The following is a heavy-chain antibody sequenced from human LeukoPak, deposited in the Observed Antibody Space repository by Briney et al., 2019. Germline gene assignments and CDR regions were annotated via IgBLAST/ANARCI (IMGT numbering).Heavy chain of an antibody. J-gene: IGHJ4*02. V-gene: IGHV1-69*13. Sequence: SVKVSCKASGGTFSSYAISWVRQAPGQGLEWMGGIIPIFGTANYAQKFQGRVTITADESTSTAYMELSSLRSEDTAVYYCAKGLRPAAIEYFDYWGQGTLVTVSS. CDR1: GGTFSSYA. CDR3: AKGLRPAAIEYFDY. D-gene: IGHD2-2*01. CDR2: IIPIFGTA.